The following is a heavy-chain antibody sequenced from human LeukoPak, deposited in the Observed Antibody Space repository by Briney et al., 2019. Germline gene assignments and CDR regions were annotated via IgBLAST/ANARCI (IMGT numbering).Heavy chain of an antibody. V-gene: IGHV3-66*01. CDR2: IYSGGST. Sequence: GGSLRLSCAASGFTVSSKYMSWVRQAPGKGLEWVSVIYSGGSTYYADSVKGRFTISRDNSKNTLYLQMNSLRAEDTAVYYCARDRRYSKWVIDYWGQGTLVTVSS. J-gene: IGHJ4*02. D-gene: IGHD4-11*01. CDR1: GFTVSSKY. CDR3: ARDRRYSKWVIDY.